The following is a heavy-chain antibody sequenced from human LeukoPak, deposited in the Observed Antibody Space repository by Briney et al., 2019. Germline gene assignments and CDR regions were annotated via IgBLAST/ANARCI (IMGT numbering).Heavy chain of an antibody. V-gene: IGHV1-69*13. D-gene: IGHD5-18*01. CDR1: GYPFVGYY. J-gene: IGHJ4*02. CDR3: ARDSGGQYSYGSFDY. Sequence: SVKVSCKASGYPFVGYYIHWVRQAPGQGLEWMGWIIPIFGTANYAQKFQGRVTITADESTSTAYMELSSLRSEDTAVYYCARDSGGQYSYGSFDYWGQGTLVTVSS. CDR2: IIPIFGTA.